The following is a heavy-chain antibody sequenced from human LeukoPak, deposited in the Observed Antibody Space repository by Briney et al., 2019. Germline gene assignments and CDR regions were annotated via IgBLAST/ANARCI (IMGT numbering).Heavy chain of an antibody. CDR3: ARASYDILTGYYIGSLDAFDI. Sequence: ASVKVSCKASGYTFTSYGISWVRQAPGQGLEWMGWLSTYNGNTNYAQKLQGRVTMTTDTSAGTAYMELGSLRSDDTAVYYCARASYDILTGYYIGSLDAFDIWGQGTMVTVSS. V-gene: IGHV1-18*01. CDR2: LSTYNGNT. D-gene: IGHD3-9*01. J-gene: IGHJ3*02. CDR1: GYTFTSYG.